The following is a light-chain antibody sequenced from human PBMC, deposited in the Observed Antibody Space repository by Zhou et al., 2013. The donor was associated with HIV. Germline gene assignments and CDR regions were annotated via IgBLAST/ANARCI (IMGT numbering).Light chain of an antibody. CDR1: QSISNF. CDR3: QQSYSTLSP. V-gene: IGKV1-39*01. Sequence: DIQMTQSPSSLSASVGDRVTITCRTSQSISNFLNWYQQKPGKAPNLLIYTASTLQSGVPSRFSGSGSGTDFTLTISNLQPEDFATYYCQQSYSTLSPFGQGQRLEI. J-gene: IGKJ5*01. CDR2: TAS.